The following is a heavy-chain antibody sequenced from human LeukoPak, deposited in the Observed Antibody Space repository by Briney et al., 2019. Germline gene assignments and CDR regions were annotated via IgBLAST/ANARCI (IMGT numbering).Heavy chain of an antibody. D-gene: IGHD3-22*01. CDR2: IYTSGST. CDR1: GGSISSGSYY. Sequence: SQTLCPTCTVSGGSISSGSYYWSWIRQPAGKGLEWIGRIYTSGSTNYNPSLKSRVTISVDTSKNQFSLKLSSVTAADTAVYYCARGGYYDSSGEIDYWGQGTLVTVSS. CDR3: ARGGYYDSSGEIDY. J-gene: IGHJ4*02. V-gene: IGHV4-61*02.